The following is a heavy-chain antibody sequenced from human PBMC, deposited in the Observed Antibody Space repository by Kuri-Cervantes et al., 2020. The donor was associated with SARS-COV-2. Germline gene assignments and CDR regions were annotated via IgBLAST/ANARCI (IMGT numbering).Heavy chain of an antibody. CDR2: IYYSGST. V-gene: IGHV4-30-4*08. Sequence: SETLSLTCTVSGGSISSGDYYWSWIRQPPGKGLEWIGYIYYSGSTYYNPSLKSRVTISVDTSKNQSSLKLSSVTAADTAVYYCARAHPSSSSPPFFDYWGQGTLVTVSS. J-gene: IGHJ4*02. CDR1: GGSISSGDYY. CDR3: ARAHPSSSSPPFFDY. D-gene: IGHD6-6*01.